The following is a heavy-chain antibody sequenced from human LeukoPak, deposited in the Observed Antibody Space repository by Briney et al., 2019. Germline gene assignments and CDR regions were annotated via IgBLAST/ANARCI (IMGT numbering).Heavy chain of an antibody. CDR1: GFTVSSSY. CDR2: IYSGGDT. V-gene: IGHV3-53*01. CDR3: ATDSPDYGGKGFDY. Sequence: PGGSLRLSCAASGFTVSSSYMSWVRQAPGKGLEWVSVIYSGGDTYYADSVKGRFTISRGNSKNSLYLQMNTLRAEDTAIYYCATDSPDYGGKGFDYWGQGTLVTVSS. D-gene: IGHD4-23*01. J-gene: IGHJ4*02.